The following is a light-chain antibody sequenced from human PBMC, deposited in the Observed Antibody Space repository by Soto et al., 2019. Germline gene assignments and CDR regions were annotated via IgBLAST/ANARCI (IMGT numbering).Light chain of an antibody. V-gene: IGKV3-20*01. Sequence: EIVLTQSPGTLSLSPGERATLSCRASQSVSSSYLAWYQQKPGQAPRLLIYGTSSRATGIPDRFSGSGSGTDFTLTISRLEPEDFATYYCQQGYSISWTFGQGTKVEIK. CDR1: QSVSSSY. J-gene: IGKJ1*01. CDR3: QQGYSISWT. CDR2: GTS.